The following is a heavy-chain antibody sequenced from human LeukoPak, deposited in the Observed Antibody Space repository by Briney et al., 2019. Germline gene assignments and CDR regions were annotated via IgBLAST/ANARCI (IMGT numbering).Heavy chain of an antibody. CDR2: ISAYNGNT. J-gene: IGHJ3*02. CDR3: ATDSKNKGYSSRVMGAFDI. D-gene: IGHD6-13*01. CDR1: GYTFTSYS. V-gene: IGHV1-18*01. Sequence: ASVKVSCKASGYTFTSYSINWVRQAPGQGLEWMGWISAYNGNTKYAQKVQGRVTMTTDTSTSTAYMELRSLRSEDTAVYYCATDSKNKGYSSRVMGAFDIWGQGTMVTVSS.